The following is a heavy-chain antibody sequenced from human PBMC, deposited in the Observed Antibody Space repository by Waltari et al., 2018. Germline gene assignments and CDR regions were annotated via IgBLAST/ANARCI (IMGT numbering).Heavy chain of an antibody. V-gene: IGHV1-2*06. D-gene: IGHD2-8*02. CDR3: AKDATGGVLLRTGHFDY. CDR2: INPNSGGT. J-gene: IGHJ4*02. Sequence: QLQLVQSGAEVKKPGASLQVSCQASGYTFTGYYMHWVRQAPGQGLEWMGRINPNSGGTNYAQKFQGRVTMTRDTSISTAYMELSRLRSDDTAVYYCAKDATGGVLLRTGHFDYWGQGTLVTVSS. CDR1: GYTFTGYY.